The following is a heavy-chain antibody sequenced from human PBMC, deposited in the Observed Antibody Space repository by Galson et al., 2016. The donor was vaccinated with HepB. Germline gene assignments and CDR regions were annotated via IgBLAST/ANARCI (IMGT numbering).Heavy chain of an antibody. CDR1: GFIFNNYA. CDR3: AKFVQSYKSGRRFHFYYYMDV. D-gene: IGHD1-14*01. CDR2: LPSTGAGS. V-gene: IGHV3-23*01. J-gene: IGHJ6*03. Sequence: SLRLSCAASGFIFNNYALTWVCQAPGMGLEWVSPLPSTGAGSYYADSVKGRFTVSRDNSQNTLYLQMNSLRAEDTAVYYCAKFVQSYKSGRRFHFYYYMDVWGKGTTVVVSS.